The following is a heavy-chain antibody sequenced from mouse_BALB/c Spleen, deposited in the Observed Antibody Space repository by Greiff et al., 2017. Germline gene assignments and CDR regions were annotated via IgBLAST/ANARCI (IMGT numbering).Heavy chain of an antibody. Sequence: EVQLQQSGPELVKPGASVKMSCTASGYTFTSYVMHWVKQKPGQGLEWIGYINPYNDGTKYKEKFKGKATLTSDKSSSTAYLGLSSLTSEDSAVYYCARWLTVYAMDYWGQGTSVTVSS. J-gene: IGHJ4*01. V-gene: IGHV1-14*01. CDR1: GYTFTSYV. CDR3: ARWLTVYAMDY. D-gene: IGHD2-2*01. CDR2: INPYNDGT.